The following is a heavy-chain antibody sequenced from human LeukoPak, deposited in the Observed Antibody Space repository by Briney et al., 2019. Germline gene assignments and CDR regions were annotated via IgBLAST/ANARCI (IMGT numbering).Heavy chain of an antibody. V-gene: IGHV3-66*01. CDR2: IYSGGST. D-gene: IGHD4-17*01. J-gene: IGHJ4*02. Sequence: GGSLRLSCAASGFLVSSKYMSWVRQAPGKGLEWVSVIYSGGSTYYADSVKGRFTISRDDSKNTVYLQMNSLRAEDTAVYYCVRVDDYGDYPYYFDSWGQGTLVTVSS. CDR3: VRVDDYGDYPYYFDS. CDR1: GFLVSSKY.